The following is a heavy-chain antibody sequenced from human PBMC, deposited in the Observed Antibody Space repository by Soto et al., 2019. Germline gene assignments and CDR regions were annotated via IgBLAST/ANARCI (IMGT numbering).Heavy chain of an antibody. Sequence: PGGSLRLSCAASGFTFSSYWMHWVRQAPGKGLVWVSRINSDGSSTSYADSVKGRFTISRDNAKNTLYLQMNSLRAEDTAVYYCESDHAIDDLYGMDVWGKGTKGTVS. CDR2: INSDGSST. J-gene: IGHJ6*04. CDR3: ESDHAIDDLYGMDV. CDR1: GFTFSSYW. V-gene: IGHV3-74*01.